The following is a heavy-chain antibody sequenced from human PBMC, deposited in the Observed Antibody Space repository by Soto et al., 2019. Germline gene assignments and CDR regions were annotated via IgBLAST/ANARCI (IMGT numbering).Heavy chain of an antibody. V-gene: IGHV1-69*13. J-gene: IGHJ4*02. CDR1: GGTFSSYA. CDR3: ARDLLDYYGSGSYWYSYYFDY. Sequence: SVKVSCKASGGTFSSYAISWVRQAPGQGLEWMGGIIPIFGTANYAQKFQGRVTITADESTSTAYMELSSLRSEDTAVYYCARDLLDYYGSGSYWYSYYFDYWGQGTLVTVSS. D-gene: IGHD3-10*01. CDR2: IIPIFGTA.